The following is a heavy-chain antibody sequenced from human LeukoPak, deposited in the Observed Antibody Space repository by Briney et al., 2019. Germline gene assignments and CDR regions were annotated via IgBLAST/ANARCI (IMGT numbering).Heavy chain of an antibody. CDR3: ARARRGDCGGDCYPEGPFDY. V-gene: IGHV3-21*01. CDR1: GYTFPSYS. CDR2: ISSSSSYI. Sequence: PGGSLRLSCAASGYTFPSYSLNWVRQAPGKGLEWVSSISSSSSYIYYADSVKGRFTISRDNAKNSLYLQMNGLRAEDTAVYYCARARRGDCGGDCYPEGPFDYWGQGTLVTVSS. D-gene: IGHD2-21*02. J-gene: IGHJ4*02.